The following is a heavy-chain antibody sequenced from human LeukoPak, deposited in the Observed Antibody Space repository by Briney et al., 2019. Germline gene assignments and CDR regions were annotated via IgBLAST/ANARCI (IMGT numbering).Heavy chain of an antibody. CDR3: AREVVVAATRYMDV. Sequence: GGSLRLSCAASGFTFSSYEMNWVRQAPGKGLEWVSYISSSGATRYYADSMKGRFTMSRDNAKNSLYLLLNSLRAEDTAVYYCAREVVVAATRYMDVWGKGTTVTISS. CDR2: ISSSGATR. D-gene: IGHD2-15*01. J-gene: IGHJ6*03. V-gene: IGHV3-48*03. CDR1: GFTFSSYE.